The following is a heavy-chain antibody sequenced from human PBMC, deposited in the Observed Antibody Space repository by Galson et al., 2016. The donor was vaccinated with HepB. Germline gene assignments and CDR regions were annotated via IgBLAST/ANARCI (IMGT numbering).Heavy chain of an antibody. CDR3: AKVVYFGSGSAVFDS. J-gene: IGHJ4*02. D-gene: IGHD3-10*01. V-gene: IGHV3-30*02. CDR1: GFTFSRSG. CDR2: IWFDGSKK. Sequence: SLRLSCAASGFTFSRSGMHWVRQAPGKGLEWVAIIWFDGSKKYYADSVKGRFAISRDNSKNTLSLQMNSLRAEDTAVYYCAKVVYFGSGSAVFDSWGQGTLVTVSS.